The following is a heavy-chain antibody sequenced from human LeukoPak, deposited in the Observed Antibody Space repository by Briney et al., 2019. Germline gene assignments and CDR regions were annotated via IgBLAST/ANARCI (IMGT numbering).Heavy chain of an antibody. D-gene: IGHD6-13*01. J-gene: IGHJ4*02. CDR2: ISGGSSNT. Sequence: PGGSLRLSCAASGFTFSDYYMSWIRQAPGKGLEWVSYISGGSSNTNYADSVRGRFTASRDNDKNSLYLQMNSLRAEDTAVYYCARKGRSWFNDFDYWGQGTPVTVSS. CDR1: GFTFSDYY. V-gene: IGHV3-11*06. CDR3: ARKGRSWFNDFDY.